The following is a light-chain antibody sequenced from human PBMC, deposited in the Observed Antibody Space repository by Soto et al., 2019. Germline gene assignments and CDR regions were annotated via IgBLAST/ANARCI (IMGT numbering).Light chain of an antibody. J-gene: IGKJ2*01. CDR2: AAS. CDR3: LQDHSYPRT. CDR1: QGFRNE. Sequence: AIQMTQSPSSLSASVGDRVTITCRASQGFRNELAWYQQKPGKAPHLLIYAASTLQSGVPSRFSGSGSGTDFTLTISSLQPEDFATYFCLQDHSYPRTFGPGTKLEIK. V-gene: IGKV1-6*01.